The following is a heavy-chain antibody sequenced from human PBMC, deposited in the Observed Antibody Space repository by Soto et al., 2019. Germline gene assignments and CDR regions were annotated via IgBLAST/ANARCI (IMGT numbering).Heavy chain of an antibody. CDR3: AKEGTGLYNAFDI. Sequence: QVELVESGGGVVRPGRSLRLSCAASRFPFSYYAMHWVRQAPGKGLEFVAVLLDDGSKYYADAVKGRFTISKDNSMKTVDLEMSSLIPEDTALYYCAKEGTGLYNAFDIWGQGTMVTVS. J-gene: IGHJ3*02. CDR2: LLDDGSK. D-gene: IGHD3-10*01. CDR1: RFPFSYYA. V-gene: IGHV3-30*18.